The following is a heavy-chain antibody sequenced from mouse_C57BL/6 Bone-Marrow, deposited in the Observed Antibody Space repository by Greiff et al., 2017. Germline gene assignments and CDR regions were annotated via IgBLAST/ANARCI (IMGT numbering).Heavy chain of an antibody. CDR1: GYTFTSYG. CDR2: IYPRSGNT. CDR3: ARGDYGSAWFAY. Sequence: VQGVESGAELARPGASVKLSCKASGYTFTSYGISWVKQRTGQGLEWIGEIYPRSGNTYYNEKFKGKATLTADKSSSTAYMELRSLTSEDSAVXFCARGDYGSAWFAYWGQGTLVTVSA. D-gene: IGHD1-1*01. J-gene: IGHJ3*01. V-gene: IGHV1-81*01.